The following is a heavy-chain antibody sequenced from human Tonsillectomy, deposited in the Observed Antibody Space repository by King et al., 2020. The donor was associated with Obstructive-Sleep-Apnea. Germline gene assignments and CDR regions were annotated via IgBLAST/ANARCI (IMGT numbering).Heavy chain of an antibody. Sequence: VQLVESGGGLVKPGGSLRLSCAASGFIFSDFYMSWIRQAPGKGLEWISYISSGGSTIYYADSVKGRFTISRDNAKKSVYLQMNSLRVEDAAVYYCTRGSGSLYGAFDFWGQGTPVTVSS. D-gene: IGHD4/OR15-4a*01. CDR2: ISSGGSTI. J-gene: IGHJ4*02. V-gene: IGHV3-11*01. CDR3: TRGSGSLYGAFDF. CDR1: GFIFSDFY.